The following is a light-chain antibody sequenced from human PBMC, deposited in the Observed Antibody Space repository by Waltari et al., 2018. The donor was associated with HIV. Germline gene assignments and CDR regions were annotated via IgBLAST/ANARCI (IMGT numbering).Light chain of an antibody. J-gene: IGLJ2*01. CDR1: SSNIGYNY. CDR3: ATWDDSLNGRL. CDR2: AIA. Sequence: QSVLTQPPSASGTPGQRVTISCSGNSSNIGYNYVSWYQQLPGAAPKLFIYAIARRPSGVPDRFSGSKSGTSASLAISGLRSEDQGDYYCATWDDSLNGRLFGGGTKLTVL. V-gene: IGLV1-47*01.